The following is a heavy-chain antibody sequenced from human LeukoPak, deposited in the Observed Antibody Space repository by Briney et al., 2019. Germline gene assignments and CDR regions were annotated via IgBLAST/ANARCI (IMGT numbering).Heavy chain of an antibody. CDR2: MNPNSGNT. V-gene: IGHV1-8*01. D-gene: IGHD2-8*01. J-gene: IGHJ6*02. CDR3: AGTPRMYYGMDV. CDR1: VYTFTSYD. Sequence: ASVKVSCKASVYTFTSYDINWVRQATGQGLEWMGWMNPNSGNTGYAQKFQGGVTMTRNTSISTAYMELSSLRSEDTAVYYCAGTPRMYYGMDVWGQGTTVTVSS.